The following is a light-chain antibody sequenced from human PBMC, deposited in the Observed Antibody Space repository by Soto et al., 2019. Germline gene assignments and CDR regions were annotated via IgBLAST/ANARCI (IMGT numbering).Light chain of an antibody. CDR3: QQRSNWLT. J-gene: IGKJ4*01. CDR2: DAS. Sequence: EIVLTQSPATLSLSPGERATLSCRASQSVSSYLAWYQQKPGQAPRLLIYDASNRATGIPARFSGSGSGTEFNLTISSLEPEDFAVYYCQQRSNWLTFGGGPKVEIK. V-gene: IGKV3-11*01. CDR1: QSVSSY.